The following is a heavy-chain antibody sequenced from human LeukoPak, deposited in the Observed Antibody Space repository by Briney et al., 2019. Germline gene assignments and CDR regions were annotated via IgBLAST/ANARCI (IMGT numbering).Heavy chain of an antibody. CDR2: TYYRSKWYN. CDR1: GDSVSSNSVT. CDR3: AREGGEYSSSWKPVDY. J-gene: IGHJ4*02. Sequence: SQTLSLTCAISGDSVSSNSVTWNWIRQSPSRGLEWLGRTYYRSKWYNDYAVSVKSRITINPDTSKNQFSLQLNSVTPEDTAVYYCAREGGEYSSSWKPVDYWGQGTLVTVSS. D-gene: IGHD6-13*01. V-gene: IGHV6-1*01.